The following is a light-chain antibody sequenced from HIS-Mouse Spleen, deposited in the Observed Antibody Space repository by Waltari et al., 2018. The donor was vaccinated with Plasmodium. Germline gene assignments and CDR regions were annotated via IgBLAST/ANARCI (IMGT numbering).Light chain of an antibody. J-gene: IGLJ1*01. V-gene: IGLV2-23*03. CDR1: SSDVGSYNL. Sequence: QSALTQPASVSGSPGQPITISCTGTSSDVGSYNLFPWYHQHPGKAPKRMIYEGSKRPSGVSNRFSGSKSGNTASLTISGLQAEDEADYYCCSYAGSSTFVYVFGTGTKVTVL. CDR3: CSYAGSSTFVYV. CDR2: EGS.